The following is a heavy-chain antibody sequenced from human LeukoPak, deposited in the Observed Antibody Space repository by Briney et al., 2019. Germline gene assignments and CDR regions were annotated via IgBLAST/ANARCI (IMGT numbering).Heavy chain of an antibody. J-gene: IGHJ6*03. D-gene: IGHD2-2*01. V-gene: IGHV4-30-4*08. Sequence: KPSETLSLTCTVSGGSISSGDYYWSWIRQPPGKGLEWIGYIYYSGSTYYNPSLKSRVTISVDTSKNQFSLKLSSVTAADTAVYYCARDRVVPAAKYYYYYYMDVWGKGTTVTVSS. CDR2: IYYSGST. CDR3: ARDRVVPAAKYYYYYYMDV. CDR1: GGSISSGDYY.